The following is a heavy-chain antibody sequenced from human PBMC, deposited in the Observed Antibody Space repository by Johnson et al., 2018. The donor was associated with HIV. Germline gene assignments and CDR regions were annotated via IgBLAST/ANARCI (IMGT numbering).Heavy chain of an antibody. D-gene: IGHD3-22*01. J-gene: IGHJ3*02. V-gene: IGHV3-30*02. CDR2: IRYDGSNK. Sequence: QMLLVESGGGVVQPGGSLRLSCAASGFTFSSYGKNWVRQAPGKGLAWVAFIRYDGSNKYYAVSVKGRINISSDNSKNTLYLQMNSLRAEDTAVYYCAKEGGRITMMVVEPDAFDIWGQGTMVTVSS. CDR1: GFTFSSYG. CDR3: AKEGGRITMMVVEPDAFDI.